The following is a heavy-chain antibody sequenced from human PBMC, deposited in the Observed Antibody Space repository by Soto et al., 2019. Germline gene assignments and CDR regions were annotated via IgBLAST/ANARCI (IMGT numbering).Heavy chain of an antibody. Sequence: QLQLQESGSGLVKPSQTLSLTCAVSGGSISSGGYSWSWIRQPPGKGLEWTGYIHHSGSTFYNPSPESRVTLSVDRSKNQFSLKLSSVTAADTAVYHCALRDTATDAFDIWGQGTMVTVSS. V-gene: IGHV4-30-2*01. CDR3: ALRDTATDAFDI. J-gene: IGHJ3*02. CDR2: IHHSGST. CDR1: GGSISSGGYS. D-gene: IGHD5-18*01.